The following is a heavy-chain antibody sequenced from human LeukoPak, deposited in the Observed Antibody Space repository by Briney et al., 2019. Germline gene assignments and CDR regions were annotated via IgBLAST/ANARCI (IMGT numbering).Heavy chain of an antibody. D-gene: IGHD4-17*01. CDR1: NYSISSGYY. CDR2: IYHSGSS. J-gene: IGHJ3*02. Sequence: KPSETLSLTCSVSNYSISSGYYWGWIRQPPGKGLEWIGTIYHSGSSYYNPSLKSRVTISVDASKNQFSLRLTSVTAADTAVYYCARDTIRTLYTVTPSHAFDIWGQGTMVTVSS. CDR3: ARDTIRTLYTVTPSHAFDI. V-gene: IGHV4-38-2*02.